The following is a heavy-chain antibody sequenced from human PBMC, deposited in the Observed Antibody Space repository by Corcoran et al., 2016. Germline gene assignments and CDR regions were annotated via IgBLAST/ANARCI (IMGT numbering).Heavy chain of an antibody. D-gene: IGHD6-19*01. CDR2: IYWDNDK. CDR1: GFSLTTSGVG. CDR3: AHRRPGSGGRDTGYFDY. Sequence: QITLKESGPTLVTPTQTLTLTCAFSGFSLTTSGVGVGCIRQPPGKAPEWLALIYWDNDKRYNPSLRSRLTITKDTSRNQVVLTMTNMDPVDTATYYCAHRRPGSGGRDTGYFDYWGHGTVVTVSS. V-gene: IGHV2-5*02. J-gene: IGHJ4*01.